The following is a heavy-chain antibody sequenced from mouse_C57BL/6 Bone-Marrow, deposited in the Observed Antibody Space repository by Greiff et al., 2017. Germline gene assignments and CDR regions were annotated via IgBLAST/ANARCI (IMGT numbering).Heavy chain of an antibody. CDR3: ARTPSYYAMDY. Sequence: QVQLQQSGAELVRPGTSVKMSCKASGYTFTNYWIGWAKQRPGHGLEWIGDIYPGGGYTNYNEKFKGKATLTADKSSSTAYMQFSSLTSEDSAIYYCARTPSYYAMDYWGQGTSVTVSS. CDR1: GYTFTNYW. CDR2: IYPGGGYT. J-gene: IGHJ4*01. V-gene: IGHV1-63*01.